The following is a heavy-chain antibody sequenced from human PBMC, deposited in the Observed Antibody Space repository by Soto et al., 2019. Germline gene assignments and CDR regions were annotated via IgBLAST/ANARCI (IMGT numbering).Heavy chain of an antibody. CDR1: GYTFTSYG. CDR2: ISAYNGNT. V-gene: IGHV1-18*01. J-gene: IGHJ4*02. Sequence: GASVKVSCKASGYTFTSYGISWVRQAPGQGLEWMGWISAYNGNTNYAQKLQGRVTMTTDTSTSTAYMELRSLRSDDTAVCYCARAVPKSYYYDSSRYAHHDYWGQGTLVTVSS. CDR3: ARAVPKSYYYDSSRYAHHDY. D-gene: IGHD3-22*01.